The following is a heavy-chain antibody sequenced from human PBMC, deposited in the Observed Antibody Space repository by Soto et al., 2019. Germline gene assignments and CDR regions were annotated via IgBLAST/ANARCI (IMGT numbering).Heavy chain of an antibody. CDR2: ISSSSSTI. CDR1: GFTFSSYS. V-gene: IGHV3-48*01. Sequence: EVQLVESGGGLVQPGGSLRLSCAASGFTFSSYSMNWVRQAPGKGLEWVSYISSSSSTIYYADSVKGRFTISRDNAKNSMYLQMIRLRAEDTAVYYCAREEGLLNWFDPWGQGTLVTVSS. J-gene: IGHJ5*02. CDR3: AREEGLLNWFDP. D-gene: IGHD1-26*01.